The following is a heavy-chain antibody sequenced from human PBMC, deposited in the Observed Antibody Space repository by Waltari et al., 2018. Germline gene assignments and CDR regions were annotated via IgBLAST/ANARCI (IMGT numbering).Heavy chain of an antibody. Sequence: EVQLVESGGGLVQPGRSLRLSCTASGFTFGDYAMSWVRQAPGKGREWVGFIRSKAYGGTTEYAASVKGRFTISRDDSKSIAYLQMNSLKTEDTAVYYCTRSTRRIVGAISYYMDVWGKGTTVTVSS. V-gene: IGHV3-49*04. CDR3: TRSTRRIVGAISYYMDV. J-gene: IGHJ6*03. CDR2: IRSKAYGGTT. D-gene: IGHD1-26*01. CDR1: GFTFGDYA.